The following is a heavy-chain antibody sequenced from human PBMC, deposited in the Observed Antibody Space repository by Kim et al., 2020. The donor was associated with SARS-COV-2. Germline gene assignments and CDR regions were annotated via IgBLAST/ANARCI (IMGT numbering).Heavy chain of an antibody. V-gene: IGHV3-23*01. CDR2: ISGSGGST. D-gene: IGHD4-17*01. CDR1: GFTFSSYA. J-gene: IGHJ4*02. CDR3: AKDVGGHYGGYPLVDY. Sequence: GGSLRLSCAASGFTFSSYAMSWVRQAPGKGLEWFSAISGSGGSTYDADSVKGRFTISRDNSKNTLYLQMNSLRADDTAVYYCAKDVGGHYGGYPLVDYWGQGTLVTVSS.